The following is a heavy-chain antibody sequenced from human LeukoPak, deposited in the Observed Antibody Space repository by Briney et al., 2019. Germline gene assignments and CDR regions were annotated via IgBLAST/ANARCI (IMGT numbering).Heavy chain of an antibody. Sequence: SETLSLTCTVSGGSISSYYWSWIRQPPGKGLEWIGYIYYGRSTNYNPSLKSRVTISVDTSKNQFSLKLSSVTAADTAVYYCAISIVGGFDYWGQGTLVTVSS. D-gene: IGHD1-26*01. V-gene: IGHV4-59*08. CDR1: GGSISSYY. CDR3: AISIVGGFDY. CDR2: IYYGRST. J-gene: IGHJ4*02.